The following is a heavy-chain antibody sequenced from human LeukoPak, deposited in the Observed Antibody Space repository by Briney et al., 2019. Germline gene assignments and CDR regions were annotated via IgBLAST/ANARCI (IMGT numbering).Heavy chain of an antibody. CDR3: AKDRTYSSSWPPGWFDP. CDR1: GFTFSNYA. CDR2: ICASGGST. V-gene: IGHV3-23*01. J-gene: IGHJ5*02. D-gene: IGHD6-13*01. Sequence: PGGSLRLSCAASGFTFSNYAMNWVRQAPGKGLEWVSAICASGGSTFYADSVKGRFTISRDNSKNTLYLQMNSLRAEDTAIYYCAKDRTYSSSWPPGWFDPWGQGTQVTVSS.